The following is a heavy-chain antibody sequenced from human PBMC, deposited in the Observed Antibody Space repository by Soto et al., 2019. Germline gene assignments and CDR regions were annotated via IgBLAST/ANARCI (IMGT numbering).Heavy chain of an antibody. Sequence: ASVKVSCKASGYTFTSYAMHWVRQAPGQRLEWMGWINAGNGNTKYSQKFQGRVTITRDTSASTAYMELSSLRSEDTAVYYCARDPVAYYGSGSYYPNWFDPWGQGTLVTVSS. J-gene: IGHJ5*02. CDR3: ARDPVAYYGSGSYYPNWFDP. CDR2: INAGNGNT. CDR1: GYTFTSYA. V-gene: IGHV1-3*01. D-gene: IGHD3-10*01.